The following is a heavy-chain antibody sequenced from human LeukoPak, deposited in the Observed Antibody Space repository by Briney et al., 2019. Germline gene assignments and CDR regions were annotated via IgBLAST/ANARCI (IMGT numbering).Heavy chain of an antibody. CDR3: ARPYYYDSRIDP. D-gene: IGHD3-22*01. V-gene: IGHV4-30-4*01. J-gene: IGHJ5*02. CDR1: GGSISSGDYY. CDR2: MYCSGST. Sequence: SETLSLTCTVSGGSISSGDYYWSWIRQPPGKGLEWIAYMYCSGSTYYNPSLKSRVSMSADTSKNQLSLKLSSVTAADTAVYYCARPYYYDSRIDPWGQGILVTVSS.